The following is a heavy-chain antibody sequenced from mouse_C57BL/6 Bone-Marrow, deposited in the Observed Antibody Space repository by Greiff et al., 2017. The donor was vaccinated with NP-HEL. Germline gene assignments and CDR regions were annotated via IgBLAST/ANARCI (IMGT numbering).Heavy chain of an antibody. J-gene: IGHJ3*01. D-gene: IGHD3-2*02. V-gene: IGHV5-4*01. CDR3: AREGTAQATFWFAY. CDR2: ISDGGSYT. CDR1: GFTFSSYA. Sequence: EVMLVESGGGLVKPGGSLKLSCAASGFTFSSYAMSWVRQTPEKRLEWVATISDGGSYTYYPDNVKGRFTISRDNAKNNLYLQMSHLKSEDTAMYYCAREGTAQATFWFAYWGQGTLVTVSA.